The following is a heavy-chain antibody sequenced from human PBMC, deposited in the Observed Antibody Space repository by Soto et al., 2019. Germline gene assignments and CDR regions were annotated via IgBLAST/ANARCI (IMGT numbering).Heavy chain of an antibody. CDR3: ARSPSTASIGTFDI. J-gene: IGHJ3*02. D-gene: IGHD6-6*01. CDR1: GGSISSFY. CDR2: IYLSGTT. V-gene: IGHV4-4*07. Sequence: QVQLQESGPGLVKPSETLSLTCTVSGGSISSFYWHWIRLSAGKGLEWIGRIYLSGTTTYNPSLQSRLTMSVDTSKNQFSLKLKSLTAEDTAVYYCARSPSTASIGTFDIWGQGTKVTVSS.